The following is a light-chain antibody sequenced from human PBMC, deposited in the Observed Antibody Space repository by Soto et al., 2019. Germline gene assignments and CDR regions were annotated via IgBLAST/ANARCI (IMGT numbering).Light chain of an antibody. J-gene: IGLJ2*01. CDR2: DVS. CDR3: SSYTASRTK. CDR1: NSDIGTYIY. Sequence: QSALTPPASVSGSPGQSITISCTGTNSDIGTYIYVSWYQQHPGKAPKLLIYDVSNRPSGVSNRFSGSKSGNTASLTISGLQAEDEADYYCSSYTASRTKFGGGTQLTVL. V-gene: IGLV2-14*01.